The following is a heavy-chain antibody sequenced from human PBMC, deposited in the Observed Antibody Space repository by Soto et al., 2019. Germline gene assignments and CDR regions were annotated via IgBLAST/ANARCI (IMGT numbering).Heavy chain of an antibody. D-gene: IGHD4-17*01. CDR1: GYTFTNYG. J-gene: IGHJ4*02. CDR2: ISGFNDDR. Sequence: QAQLVQSGAEEKKPGASVKVSCTASGYTFTNYGISWVRQAPGQGLEWMGWISGFNDDRNYVQKFQGRITMTTDTSTGTAYMELRSLTSDDTAVYYCARDTYSDYVFDYWGQGTLVTFSS. CDR3: ARDTYSDYVFDY. V-gene: IGHV1-18*04.